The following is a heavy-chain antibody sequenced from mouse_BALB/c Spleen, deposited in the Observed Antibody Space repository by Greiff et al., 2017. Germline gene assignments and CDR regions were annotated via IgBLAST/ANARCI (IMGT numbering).Heavy chain of an antibody. J-gene: IGHJ3*01. Sequence: DVQLQESGPGLVKPSQSLSLTCTVTGYSITSDYAWNWIRQFPGNKLEWMGYISYSGSTSYNPSLKSRISITRDTSKNQFFLQLNSVTTEDTATYYCARENYYYGSSGAFAYWGQGTLVTVSA. CDR1: GYSITSDYA. D-gene: IGHD1-1*01. CDR2: ISYSGST. V-gene: IGHV3-2*02. CDR3: ARENYYYGSSGAFAY.